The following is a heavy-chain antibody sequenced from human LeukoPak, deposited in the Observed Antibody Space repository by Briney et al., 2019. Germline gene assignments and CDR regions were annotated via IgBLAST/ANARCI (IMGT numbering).Heavy chain of an antibody. CDR2: INHSGST. Sequence: PSETLSLTCAVYGGSFSGYYWSWIRQPPGKGLEWIGEINHSGSTNYNPSLKSRVTISVDTSKNQFSLKLSSVTAAHTAVYYCAGGSPAAIPPRGFDPWGQGTLVTVSS. J-gene: IGHJ5*02. D-gene: IGHD2-2*01. CDR3: AGGSPAAIPPRGFDP. CDR1: GGSFSGYY. V-gene: IGHV4-34*01.